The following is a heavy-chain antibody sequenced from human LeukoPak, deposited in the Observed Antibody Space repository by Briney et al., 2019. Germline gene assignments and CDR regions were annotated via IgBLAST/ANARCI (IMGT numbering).Heavy chain of an antibody. CDR3: ARVVRYCSSTSCYFFDY. Sequence: SETLSLTCTVSGGSFTSYFWSWVRQPPGEGLEWIGYIYYSGSTNYNPSLKSRVTISVDTSKSQFSLKLSSVTAADTAVYYCARVVRYCSSTSCYFFDYWGQGTLVTVSS. V-gene: IGHV4-59*01. D-gene: IGHD2-2*01. CDR1: GGSFTSYF. CDR2: IYYSGST. J-gene: IGHJ4*02.